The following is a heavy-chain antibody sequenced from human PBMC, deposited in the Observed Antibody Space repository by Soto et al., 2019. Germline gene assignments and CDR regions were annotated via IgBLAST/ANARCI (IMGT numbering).Heavy chain of an antibody. D-gene: IGHD2-15*01. V-gene: IGHV1-18*01. CDR3: VRCYWSVSSCYACSHFDL. J-gene: IGHJ2*01. Sequence: QVQLVQSGGEVKKPGSSVKVSCQASGYTFSDYAITWARHAPGQGLEWMGWITATTRNTDQAQNFPGRVIMTRDTSATAAYRVVRSLRSHATAVYYCVRCYWSVSSCYACSHFDLWGPGTLVSVST. CDR1: GYTFSDYA. CDR2: ITATTRNT.